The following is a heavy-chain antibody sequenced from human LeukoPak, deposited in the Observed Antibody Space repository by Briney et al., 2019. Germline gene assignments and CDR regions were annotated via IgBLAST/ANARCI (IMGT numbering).Heavy chain of an antibody. Sequence: GGSLRLSCAASGFTFSSYWMHWVRQAPGRGLVWVSRINSDGSSTSYADSVKGRFTISRDNAKNTLYLQMNSLRAEDTAVYYRARVGAVAGTIFGYWGQGTLVTVSS. V-gene: IGHV3-74*01. J-gene: IGHJ4*02. D-gene: IGHD6-19*01. CDR2: INSDGSST. CDR3: ARVGAVAGTIFGY. CDR1: GFTFSSYW.